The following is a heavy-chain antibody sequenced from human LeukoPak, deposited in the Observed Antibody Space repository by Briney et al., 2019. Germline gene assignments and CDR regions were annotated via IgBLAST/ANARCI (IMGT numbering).Heavy chain of an antibody. CDR3: ARAMPHDNWFGP. V-gene: IGHV3-74*03. J-gene: IGHJ5*02. CDR1: GLTFNSYW. CDR2: INGDASNT. D-gene: IGHD2-2*01. Sequence: GGSLRLSCAASGLTFNSYWMHWVRQVAGKGLVWVARINGDASNTTYADSVKGRFTISRDNAKNTLYLQMNSLRVDDTAVYYCARAMPHDNWFGPWGQGSLVTVSS.